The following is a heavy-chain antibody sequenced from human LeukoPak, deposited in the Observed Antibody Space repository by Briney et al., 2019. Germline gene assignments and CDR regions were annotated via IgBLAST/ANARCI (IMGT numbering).Heavy chain of an antibody. CDR1: GLTVSSNY. Sequence: GGSLRLSCAASGLTVSSNYMSWVRQAPGKGLEWVSVIYSGGSTYYADSVKGRFTISRDNSKNTLYLQMNSLRAEDTAVYYCAAVYGSGRVGLDYWGQGTLVTVSS. V-gene: IGHV3-53*01. J-gene: IGHJ4*02. CDR3: AAVYGSGRVGLDY. D-gene: IGHD3-10*01. CDR2: IYSGGST.